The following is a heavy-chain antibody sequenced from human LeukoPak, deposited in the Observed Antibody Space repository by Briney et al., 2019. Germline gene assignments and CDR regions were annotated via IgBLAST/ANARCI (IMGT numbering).Heavy chain of an antibody. V-gene: IGHV3-21*01. CDR1: GFTFSSYS. CDR3: ARCTTGRTFGSLREIKRSREIDY. CDR2: ISSSSSNI. D-gene: IGHD1-1*01. J-gene: IGHJ4*02. Sequence: GGSLRLSCAASGFTFSSYSMNWVRQAPGKGLEWVSSISSSSSNIYYADSVKGRFTISRDNAKNSLYLQMDSLRVEDTAVYYCARCTTGRTFGSLREIKRSREIDYWGQGTLVTVSS.